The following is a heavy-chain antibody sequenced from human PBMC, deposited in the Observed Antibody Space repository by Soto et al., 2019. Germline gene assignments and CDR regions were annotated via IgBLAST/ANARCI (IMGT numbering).Heavy chain of an antibody. CDR3: ARDRRAVAGRVLYFDY. J-gene: IGHJ4*02. CDR2: IKQDGSEK. CDR1: GFTFSSYW. D-gene: IGHD6-19*01. Sequence: LRLSCAGSGFTFSSYWMSWVRQAPGKGLEWVANIKQDGSEKYYVDSVKGRFTISRDNAKNSLYLQMNSLRAEDTAVYYCARDRRAVAGRVLYFDYWGQGTLVTVSS. V-gene: IGHV3-7*03.